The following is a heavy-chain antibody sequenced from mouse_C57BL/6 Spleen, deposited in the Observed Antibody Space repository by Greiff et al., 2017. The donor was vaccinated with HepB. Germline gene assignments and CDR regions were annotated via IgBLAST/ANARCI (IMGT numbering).Heavy chain of an antibody. CDR3: ARGVYPYYFDY. CDR2: ISYDGSH. J-gene: IGHJ2*01. CDR1: GYSITSGYY. V-gene: IGHV3-6*01. Sequence: DVKLVESGPGLVKPSQSLSLTCSVPGYSITSGYYWNWIRQFPGNKLEWMGYISYDGSHNYNPSLKSRISITRYTSKNQFFLKLNSVTTEDTATYCCARGVYPYYFDYWGQGTTLTVSS.